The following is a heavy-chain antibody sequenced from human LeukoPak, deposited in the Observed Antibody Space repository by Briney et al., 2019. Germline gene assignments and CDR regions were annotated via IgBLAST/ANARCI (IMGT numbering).Heavy chain of an antibody. D-gene: IGHD6-13*01. CDR2: ISGSGNTK. J-gene: IGHJ6*02. CDR1: GFTFSNYA. Sequence: PGGSLRLSCAASGFTFSNYAMSWVRQAPGKGLEWVSSISGSGNTKYYADSVKGRFTISRDNPKNTLYLQMNSLRADDTAVYYCARRLVAAGTPPGLYYYNAMDVWGQGTTVSVSS. CDR3: ARRLVAAGTPPGLYYYNAMDV. V-gene: IGHV3-23*01.